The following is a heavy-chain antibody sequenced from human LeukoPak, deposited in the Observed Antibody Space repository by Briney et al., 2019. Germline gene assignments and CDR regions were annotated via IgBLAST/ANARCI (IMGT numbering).Heavy chain of an antibody. CDR2: IGSNGGST. V-gene: IGHV3-64*01. D-gene: IGHD2-2*01. J-gene: IGHJ6*02. Sequence: GGSLRLSCAASGFTFSSYAMHWVRQAPGRGLEYVSAIGSNGGSTYYANSVKGRFTISRNNSKNTLYLQMGSLRAEDMAVYYCARSRQAYYYYGMDVWGQGTTVTVSS. CDR3: ARSRQAYYYYGMDV. CDR1: GFTFSSYA.